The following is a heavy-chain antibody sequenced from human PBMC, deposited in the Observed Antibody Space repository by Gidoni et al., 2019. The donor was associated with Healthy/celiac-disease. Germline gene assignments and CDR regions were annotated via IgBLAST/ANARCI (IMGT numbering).Heavy chain of an antibody. Sequence: EVQLLESGGGLVQPGGSLRISCAASGFTFSRYAMSWGRPAPGKGLEWVSAISVSGGSTYYADSVKGRFTISRDNSKNTLYLQMNSLRAEDTAVYYCAKPGREWVRFNYFDYWGQGTLVTVSS. CDR1: GFTFSRYA. CDR3: AKPGREWVRFNYFDY. CDR2: ISVSGGST. J-gene: IGHJ4*02. D-gene: IGHD5-12*01. V-gene: IGHV3-23*01.